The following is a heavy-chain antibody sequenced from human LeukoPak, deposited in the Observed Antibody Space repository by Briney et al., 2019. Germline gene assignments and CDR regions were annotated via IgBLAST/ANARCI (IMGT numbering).Heavy chain of an antibody. D-gene: IGHD6-19*01. V-gene: IGHV3-33*08. CDR3: AREGNSGWRDDGFDI. J-gene: IGHJ3*02. CDR1: GVTFSSSN. Sequence: GGSLRLSCAASGVTFSSSNMHWVRQAPGKGLEWVAVIWYDGSNKYYADSVKGRFTISRDNSKNTLYLQMNSLRAEDTAVYYCAREGNSGWRDDGFDIWGQGTMVTVSS. CDR2: IWYDGSNK.